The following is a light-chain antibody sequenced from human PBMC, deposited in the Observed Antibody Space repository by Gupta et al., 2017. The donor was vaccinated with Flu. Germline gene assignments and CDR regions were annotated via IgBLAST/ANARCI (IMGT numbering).Light chain of an antibody. Sequence: SPANLSVSQGERATRSCRASQSISSNLAWYQQKPGQAPRLLIYGASNRAADIPAKFSGSGSGTEFTLTSSSLQSEDFAVYYCQQYSDWPLFGPGTRVDIK. V-gene: IGKV3-15*01. J-gene: IGKJ3*01. CDR2: GAS. CDR3: QQYSDWPL. CDR1: QSISSN.